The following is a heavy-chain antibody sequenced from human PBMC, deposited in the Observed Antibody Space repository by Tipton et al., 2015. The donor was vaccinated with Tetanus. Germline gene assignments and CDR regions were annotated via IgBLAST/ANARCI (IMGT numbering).Heavy chain of an antibody. CDR3: ARGGSRYCTGISCYLDY. Sequence: SLRLSCAASGFMFDDYYMTWIRQAPGKGLEWVSYISNSGDAIYYADSAKGRFTFSRDNARNSAYLQMNSLRADDTAVYYCARGGSRYCTGISCYLDYWGQGTLVTVSS. CDR2: ISNSGDAI. CDR1: GFMFDDYY. J-gene: IGHJ4*02. V-gene: IGHV3-11*01. D-gene: IGHD2-8*02.